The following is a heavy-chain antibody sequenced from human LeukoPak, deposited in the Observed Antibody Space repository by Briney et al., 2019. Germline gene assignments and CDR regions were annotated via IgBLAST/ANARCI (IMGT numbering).Heavy chain of an antibody. CDR3: ARGKRGWFDP. V-gene: IGHV4-34*01. Sequence: SETLSLTCAVYGGSFSGYYWSWIRQPPGKGLEWIGEINHSGSTNYNPSLKSRVTISVDTSKNQFSLKLSSVTAADTAVYYCARGKRGWFDPWGQGTLVTVSS. CDR1: GGSFSGYY. J-gene: IGHJ5*02. CDR2: INHSGST.